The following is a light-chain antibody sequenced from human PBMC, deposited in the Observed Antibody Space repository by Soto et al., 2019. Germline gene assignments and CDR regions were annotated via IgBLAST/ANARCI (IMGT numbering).Light chain of an antibody. CDR2: DAS. Sequence: DIQMTQSPSSLSASVGDRVTITCQASQDISNYLNWYQQKPGKAPKLLIYDASNLETGVPSRFSGSGSGTDFTFTISSLQPEDIATYYCQQYDNLRITFGPGTNVDIK. CDR1: QDISNY. J-gene: IGKJ3*01. CDR3: QQYDNLRIT. V-gene: IGKV1-33*01.